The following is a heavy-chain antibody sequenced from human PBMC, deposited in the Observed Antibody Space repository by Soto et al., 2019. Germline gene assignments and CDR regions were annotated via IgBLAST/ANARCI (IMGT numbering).Heavy chain of an antibody. CDR3: AKDRGVTATLRWFDP. Sequence: QVQLVESGGGVVQPGRSLRLSCAASGFTFSRFGMHWVRQAPGKGPEWVTSISYDGSNKDYVDSVKGRFTISRDNSKNALFLEMNSLRADDTAVYCCAKDRGVTATLRWFDPWGQGSLVTVSS. D-gene: IGHD1-7*01. J-gene: IGHJ5*02. CDR2: ISYDGSNK. V-gene: IGHV3-30*18. CDR1: GFTFSRFG.